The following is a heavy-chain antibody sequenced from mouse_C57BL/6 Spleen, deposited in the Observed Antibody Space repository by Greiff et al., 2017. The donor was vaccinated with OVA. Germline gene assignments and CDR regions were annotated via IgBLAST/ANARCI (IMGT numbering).Heavy chain of an antibody. V-gene: IGHV1-69*01. CDR3: AVYDRFAY. D-gene: IGHD2-3*01. J-gene: IGHJ3*01. CDR2: IDPSDSYT. CDR1: GYTFTSYW. Sequence: QVQLQQPGAELVMPGASVKLSCKASGYTFTSYWMHWVKQRPGQGLEWIGEIDPSDSYTNYNQKFTGKSTLPVAKSSRTAYMQLSGLTSDDSAVYYCAVYDRFAYWGQGTLVTVSA.